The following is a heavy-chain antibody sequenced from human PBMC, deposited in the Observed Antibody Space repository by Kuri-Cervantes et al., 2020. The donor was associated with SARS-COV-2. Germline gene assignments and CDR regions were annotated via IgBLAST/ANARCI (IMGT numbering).Heavy chain of an antibody. CDR1: GFTFSSYS. CDR2: ISCDGRKK. Sequence: GESLKISCAVSGFTFSSYSMSWVRQTPGRGLEWVAVISCDGRKKKCVPSGKGRFTISRDNSQNTLYLQVKSLKSEDTAIYYCAKDRFGVHDFWGQGTLVTVSS. J-gene: IGHJ4*02. CDR3: AKDRFGVHDF. V-gene: IGHV3-30*18. D-gene: IGHD2-8*01.